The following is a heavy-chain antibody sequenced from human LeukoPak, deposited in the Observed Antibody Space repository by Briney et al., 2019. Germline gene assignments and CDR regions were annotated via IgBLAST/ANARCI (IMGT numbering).Heavy chain of an antibody. D-gene: IGHD2-15*01. Sequence: PGGSLRLSCAASGFTFSSYGMHWVRQAPGKGLEWVAVISYDGSNKYYADSVKGRFTISRDNSKNTLYLQMNSLRAEDTAVYFCVRDGQGSTPPDYWGQGTLVTVSS. V-gene: IGHV3-30*03. CDR1: GFTFSSYG. CDR2: ISYDGSNK. J-gene: IGHJ4*02. CDR3: VRDGQGSTPPDY.